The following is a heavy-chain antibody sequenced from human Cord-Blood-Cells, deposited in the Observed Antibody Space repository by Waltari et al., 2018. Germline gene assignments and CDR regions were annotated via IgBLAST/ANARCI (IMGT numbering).Heavy chain of an antibody. J-gene: IGHJ3*02. D-gene: IGHD3-3*01. V-gene: IGHV4-39*01. Sequence: QLQLQESGPGLVKPSETLSLTCTVSGGSISSSSYYWGWIRQPPGKGLEWIGSIYYSGDTYYSPSLKIRGTLSVDTSKNQFSLKLSSVTAADTAVYYCARHRGDFWSGYYRDAFDIWGQGTMVTVSS. CDR2: IYYSGDT. CDR3: ARHRGDFWSGYYRDAFDI. CDR1: GGSISSSSYY.